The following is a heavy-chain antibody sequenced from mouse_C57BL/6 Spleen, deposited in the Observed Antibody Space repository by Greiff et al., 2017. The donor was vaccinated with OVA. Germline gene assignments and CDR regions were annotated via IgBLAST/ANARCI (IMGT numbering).Heavy chain of an antibody. Sequence: VQLVESGAELVRPGTSVKVSCKASGYAFTNYLIEWVTQRPGQGLEWIGVINPGSGGTTYNEKFTGKATLTADKSSSTAYMQLSSLTSEDSAVYFCARSGQYYGSSSFAYWGQGTLVTVSA. J-gene: IGHJ3*01. CDR1: GYAFTNYL. CDR3: ARSGQYYGSSSFAY. CDR2: INPGSGGT. D-gene: IGHD1-1*01. V-gene: IGHV1-54*01.